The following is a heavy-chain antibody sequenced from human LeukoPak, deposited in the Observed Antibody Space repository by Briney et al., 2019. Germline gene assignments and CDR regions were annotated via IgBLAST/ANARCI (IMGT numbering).Heavy chain of an antibody. Sequence: PGGSLRLSCAASDFTVSRNYMSWVRQAPGKGLEWVSVIYSGGTTKYADSVKGRFTISRDNSKNTLYLQMNSLRAEDTAVYYCARDWDNRYVLDYWGQGTLVTVSS. CDR1: DFTVSRNY. J-gene: IGHJ4*02. CDR3: ARDWDNRYVLDY. D-gene: IGHD1/OR15-1a*01. V-gene: IGHV3-53*05. CDR2: IYSGGTT.